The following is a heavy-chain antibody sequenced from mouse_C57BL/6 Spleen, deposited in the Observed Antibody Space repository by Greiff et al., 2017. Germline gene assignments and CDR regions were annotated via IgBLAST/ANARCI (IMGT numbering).Heavy chain of an antibody. CDR3: ARSGYGSSYFAY. CDR2: INPSNGGT. J-gene: IGHJ3*01. Sequence: QVKLQQPGTELVKPGASVKLSCKASGYTFTSYWMHWVKQRPGQGLEWIGNINPSNGGTNYNEKFKSKATLTGDKSSSTAYMQLSSLTSEDSAVYYGARSGYGSSYFAYWGQGTLVTVSA. V-gene: IGHV1-53*01. CDR1: GYTFTSYW. D-gene: IGHD1-1*01.